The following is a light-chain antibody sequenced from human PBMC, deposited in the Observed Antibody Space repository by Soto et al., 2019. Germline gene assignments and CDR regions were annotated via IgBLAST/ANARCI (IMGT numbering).Light chain of an antibody. Sequence: DIQMTQSPSSLSASVGDRVTITCRASQTITNYLHWYQQKPGKAPKLLIYAASTLLSGVPSRFSGGGSGTDFTLTSDSLQPEDFATYYCQQSYSSPWTFGQGTKVEIK. CDR2: AAS. J-gene: IGKJ1*01. V-gene: IGKV1-39*01. CDR3: QQSYSSPWT. CDR1: QTITNY.